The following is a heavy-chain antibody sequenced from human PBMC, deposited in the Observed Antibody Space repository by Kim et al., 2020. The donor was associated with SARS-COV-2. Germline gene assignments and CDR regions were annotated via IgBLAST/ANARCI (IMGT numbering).Heavy chain of an antibody. D-gene: IGHD3-22*01. CDR3: AREEMDDSSGSLKFDY. J-gene: IGHJ4*02. V-gene: IGHV1-69*13. CDR1: GGTFSSYA. Sequence: SVKVSCKASGGTFSSYAISWVRQAPGQGLEWMGGIIPIFGTANYAQKFQGRVTITADESTSTAYMELSSLRSEDTAVYYCAREEMDDSSGSLKFDYWGQGTLVTVSS. CDR2: IIPIFGTA.